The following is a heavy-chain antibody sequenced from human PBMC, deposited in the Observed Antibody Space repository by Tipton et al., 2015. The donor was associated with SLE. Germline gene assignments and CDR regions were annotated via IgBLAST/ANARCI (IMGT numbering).Heavy chain of an antibody. V-gene: IGHV4-39*07. CDR3: ADGGGYFSFDY. CDR2: IYYSGST. J-gene: IGHJ4*02. Sequence: LRLSCTVSGGSISSSSYYWGWIRQPPGKGLEWIGSIYYSGSTYYNPSLKSRVTISVDTSKNQFSLKLSSVTAADTAVYYCADGGGYFSFDYWGQGTLVTVSS. CDR1: GGSISSSSYY. D-gene: IGHD3-22*01.